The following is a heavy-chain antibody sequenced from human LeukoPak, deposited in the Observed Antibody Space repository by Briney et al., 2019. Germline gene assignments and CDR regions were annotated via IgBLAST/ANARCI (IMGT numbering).Heavy chain of an antibody. CDR2: ISYGGGST. J-gene: IGHJ6*02. D-gene: IGHD3-10*01. CDR1: GFTFSSYA. CDR3: ANPYGSGSDNYYYYGMDV. Sequence: PGGSLRLSCAASGFTFSSYAMSWVRQAPGKGLEWVSGISYGGGSTDYADSVKGRFTVSRDNSQNTLYLQMNSLRAEDTAVYYCANPYGSGSDNYYYYGMDVWGQGTTVTVSS. V-gene: IGHV3-23*01.